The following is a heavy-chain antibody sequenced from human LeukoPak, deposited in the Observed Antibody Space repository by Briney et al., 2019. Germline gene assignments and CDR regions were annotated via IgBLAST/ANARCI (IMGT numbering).Heavy chain of an antibody. V-gene: IGHV3-23*01. CDR3: AKDTWATPAY. D-gene: IGHD1-26*01. CDR1: GFTFTNYA. CDR2: ISDSGGGT. Sequence: GGSLRLSCAASGFTFTNYAMTWVRQAPGKGLEWVSTISDSGGGTYYADSVRGRFTISRDNSKNTLYLQMNSLRAEDTAVYYCAKDTWATPAYWGQGTLVTVSS. J-gene: IGHJ4*02.